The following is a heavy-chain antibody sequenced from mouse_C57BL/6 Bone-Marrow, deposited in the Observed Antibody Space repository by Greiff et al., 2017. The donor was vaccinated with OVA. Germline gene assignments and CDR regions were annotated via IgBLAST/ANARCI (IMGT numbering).Heavy chain of an antibody. J-gene: IGHJ3*01. V-gene: IGHV1-82*01. Sequence: VQLKESGPELVKPGASVKISCKASGYAFSSYWMNWVKQRPGKGLEWIGRIYPGDGDTNYNGKFKGKATMTADKSSSTAYMQLSSLTSEDSAVYFCAKTGTIAYWGQGTLVTVSA. CDR2: IYPGDGDT. CDR1: GYAFSSYW. D-gene: IGHD4-1*01. CDR3: AKTGTIAY.